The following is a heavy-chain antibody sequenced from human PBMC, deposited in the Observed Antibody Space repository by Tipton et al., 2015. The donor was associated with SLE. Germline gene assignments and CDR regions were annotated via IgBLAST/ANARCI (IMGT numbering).Heavy chain of an antibody. Sequence: TLSLTCTVSGGSISPYYWSWIRQPPGKGLEWIGHIYNSGSPSYSPSLRSRVTISADTSKNQFSLNLSPVTAADTAIYYCARGGVGGYDYFDHWGQGTLVTVSS. CDR3: ARGGVGGYDYFDH. CDR2: IYNSGSP. D-gene: IGHD5-12*01. V-gene: IGHV4-59*12. J-gene: IGHJ4*02. CDR1: GGSISPYY.